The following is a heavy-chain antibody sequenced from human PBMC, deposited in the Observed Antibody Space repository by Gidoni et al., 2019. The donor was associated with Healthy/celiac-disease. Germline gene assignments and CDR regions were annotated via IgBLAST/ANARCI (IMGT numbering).Heavy chain of an antibody. D-gene: IGHD6-19*01. CDR3: AKDQGVAVAASFDY. V-gene: IGHV3-23*04. CDR2: ISGSGGST. Sequence: EVQLVESGGGWVQPGGSLRLSCASPGFPFSSYAMSWVRQAPGKGLEWVAAISGSGGSTYYADSVKGRFTISRDNSKNTLYLQMNSLRAEDTAVYYCAKDQGVAVAASFDYWGQGTLVTVSS. CDR1: GFPFSSYA. J-gene: IGHJ4*02.